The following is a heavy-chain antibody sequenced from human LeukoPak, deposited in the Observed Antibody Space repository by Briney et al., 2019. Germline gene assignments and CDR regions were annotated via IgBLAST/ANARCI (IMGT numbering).Heavy chain of an antibody. CDR1: GYTFTNYD. V-gene: IGHV1-8*03. J-gene: IGHJ5*02. CDR3: ARDYYASSAPLVGFAP. CDR2: MNANSGKK. D-gene: IGHD3-22*01. Sequence: ASVKVSCKASGYTFTNYDINWVRQADGQGREWMGWMNANSGKKVYEQKFQGRVNFTRNTYIRTAYREVSRLRCEDTAVYYCARDYYASSAPLVGFAPWGQGTLVTVSS.